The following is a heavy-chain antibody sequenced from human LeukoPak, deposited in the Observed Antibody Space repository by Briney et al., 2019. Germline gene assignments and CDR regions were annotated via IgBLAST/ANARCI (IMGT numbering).Heavy chain of an antibody. CDR1: GFTFSSYA. D-gene: IGHD6-19*01. CDR3: AKGVPGSGWYSGFDAFDI. J-gene: IGHJ3*02. V-gene: IGHV3-23*01. CDR2: ISGSGYST. Sequence: GGSLRLSCAASGFTFSSYAMSWVRQAPGKGLEWVSAISGSGYSTYYADSVRGRFTISRDNSKNTLYLQMNSLRAEDTAVYYCAKGVPGSGWYSGFDAFDIWGQGTMVTVSS.